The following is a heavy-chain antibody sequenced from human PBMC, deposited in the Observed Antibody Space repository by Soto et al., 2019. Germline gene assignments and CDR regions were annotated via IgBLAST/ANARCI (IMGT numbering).Heavy chain of an antibody. CDR1: GFTFSSYW. V-gene: IGHV3-74*01. CDR2: ITSDGSST. J-gene: IGHJ3*02. CDR3: ARDGVECSGGSCYSDAFDI. Sequence: EVQLVESGGGLVQPGGSLRLSCAASGFTFSSYWMHWVRQAPGKGLVWVSRITSDGSSTSYADSVKGRFTISRDNAKNTMYLQMNSLRAEDTAVYYCARDGVECSGGSCYSDAFDIWGQGTMVTVSS. D-gene: IGHD2-15*01.